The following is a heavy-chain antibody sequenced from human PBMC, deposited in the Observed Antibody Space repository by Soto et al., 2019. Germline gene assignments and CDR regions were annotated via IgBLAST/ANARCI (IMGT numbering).Heavy chain of an antibody. CDR2: MNPNSGNT. CDR1: GYTFTSYD. V-gene: IGHV1-8*01. Sequence: QVQLVQSGAEVKKPGASVKVSCKASGYTFTSYDINWVRQATGQGLEWMGWMNPNSGNTGYAQKFQGRATMTTNTSISTAYIELSSLSSEDTSVYYGARTRYGDNVDYWGQGTLVTVSS. J-gene: IGHJ4*02. D-gene: IGHD4-17*01. CDR3: ARTRYGDNVDY.